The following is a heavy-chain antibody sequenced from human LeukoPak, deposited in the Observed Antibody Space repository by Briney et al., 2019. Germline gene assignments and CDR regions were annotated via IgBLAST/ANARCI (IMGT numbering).Heavy chain of an antibody. V-gene: IGHV4-39*01. CDR2: IYYSGST. CDR3: ARTDSSGYYYESYYFDY. Sequence: PSETLSLTCTVSGGSISSSSYYWGWIRQPPGKGLEWIGSIYYSGSTYYNPSLKSRVTISVDTSKNQFSLQLSSVTAADTAVYYCARTDSSGYYYESYYFDYWGQGTLVTVSS. J-gene: IGHJ4*02. D-gene: IGHD3-22*01. CDR1: GGSISSSSYY.